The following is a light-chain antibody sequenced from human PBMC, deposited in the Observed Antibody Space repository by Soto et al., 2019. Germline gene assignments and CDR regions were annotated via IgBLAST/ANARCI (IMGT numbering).Light chain of an antibody. CDR3: HQYNNWPPET. J-gene: IGKJ1*01. CDR1: HSVRTN. CDR2: GAS. Sequence: EVVMTQAPATLSVSPGERATLSCTASHSVRTNVAWYQHKPGQPPRLLISGASTRATGIAGRFSGSGSGTEFTLTISSLQSEDVAIYYCHQYNNWPPETFGQGTKV. V-gene: IGKV3-15*01.